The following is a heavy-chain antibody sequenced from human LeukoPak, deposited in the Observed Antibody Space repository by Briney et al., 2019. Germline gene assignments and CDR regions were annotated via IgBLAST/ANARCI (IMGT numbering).Heavy chain of an antibody. J-gene: IGHJ4*02. Sequence: SETLSLTCTVSGDSISTYYWSWIRQPPEKGLEWIGHVYNTGSTNYNPSLKSRVTISIDTSKNQFSLKLSSVTAADTAVYYCASGPYPTAGTDHQFDYWGQGTLVTVSS. CDR1: GDSISTYY. CDR2: VYNTGST. V-gene: IGHV4-59*01. D-gene: IGHD6-13*01. CDR3: ASGPYPTAGTDHQFDY.